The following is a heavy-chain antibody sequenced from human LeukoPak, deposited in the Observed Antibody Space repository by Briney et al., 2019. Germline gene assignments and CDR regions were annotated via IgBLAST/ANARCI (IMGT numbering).Heavy chain of an antibody. J-gene: IGHJ6*02. CDR2: ISYDGSNK. CDR3: AKDRGYYYDGRDYYYYYGMDV. CDR1: GFTFSSYA. D-gene: IGHD3-22*01. V-gene: IGHV3-30*01. Sequence: GGSLRLSCAASGFTFSSYAMHWVRQAPGKGLEWVAVISYDGSNKYYADSVKGRFTISRDNSKNTLYLQMNSLRAEDTAVYYCAKDRGYYYDGRDYYYYYGMDVWGQGTTVTVSS.